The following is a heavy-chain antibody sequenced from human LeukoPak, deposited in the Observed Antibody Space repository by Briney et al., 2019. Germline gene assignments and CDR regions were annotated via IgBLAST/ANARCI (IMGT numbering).Heavy chain of an antibody. Sequence: GGSLRLSCAASGFTFSNYWMHWVRQAPGKGPVWVSRIKSDGSSTRFADSVQGRFTISRDNGKNTLYLQMNSLRAEGTAVYYCARHRLPVAGTPFDYWGQGTLATVSS. CDR1: GFTFSNYW. J-gene: IGHJ4*02. V-gene: IGHV3-74*01. D-gene: IGHD6-19*01. CDR3: ARHRLPVAGTPFDY. CDR2: IKSDGSST.